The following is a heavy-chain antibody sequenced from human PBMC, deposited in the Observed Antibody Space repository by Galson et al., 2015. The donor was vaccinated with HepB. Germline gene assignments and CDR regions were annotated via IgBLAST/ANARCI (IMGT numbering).Heavy chain of an antibody. Sequence: SVKVSCKASGYTFSSFDINWVRQATGHGLEWMGWMNPNSGNTGYVQKFRGRVTMTRNTSISTAYMELSSLSFEDTAVYYCARGTRVLENWGQGSLVTVSS. V-gene: IGHV1-8*01. D-gene: IGHD1-1*01. J-gene: IGHJ4*02. CDR2: MNPNSGNT. CDR3: ARGTRVLEN. CDR1: GYTFSSFD.